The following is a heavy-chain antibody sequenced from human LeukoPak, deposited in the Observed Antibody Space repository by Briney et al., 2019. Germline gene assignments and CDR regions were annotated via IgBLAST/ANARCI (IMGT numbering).Heavy chain of an antibody. J-gene: IGHJ4*02. CDR3: AREEGDGYNWGCFDY. V-gene: IGHV1-69*04. D-gene: IGHD5-24*01. CDR2: IIPILGIA. Sequence: AAVKDTCMASGGTFSSYAISWVRQAPGQGLEWMGRIIPILGIANYAQKFQGRVTITADKSTSTAYMELSSLRSEDTAVYYCAREEGDGYNWGCFDYWGQEAMGTDSS. CDR1: GGTFSSYA.